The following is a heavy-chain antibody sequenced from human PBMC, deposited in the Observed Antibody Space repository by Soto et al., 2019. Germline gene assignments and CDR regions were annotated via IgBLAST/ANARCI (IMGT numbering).Heavy chain of an antibody. J-gene: IGHJ6*02. CDR2: INHSGST. V-gene: IGHV4-34*01. CDR3: ARGAIVVVITHYYYYGMDV. D-gene: IGHD3-22*01. Sequence: SETLSLTCAVYGGSFSGYYWSWIRQPPGKGLEWIGEINHSGSTNYNPSLKSRVTISVDTSKNQFSLKLSSVTAADTAVYYCARGAIVVVITHYYYYGMDVWGQGTTVTVSS. CDR1: GGSFSGYY.